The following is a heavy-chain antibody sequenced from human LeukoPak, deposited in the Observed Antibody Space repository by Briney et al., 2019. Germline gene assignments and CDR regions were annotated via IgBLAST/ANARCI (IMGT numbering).Heavy chain of an antibody. Sequence: GGSLRLSCAASGFTFSSYEMNWVRQAPGKGLEWVSYISSSGSTIYYADSVKGRFTISRDNAKNSLYLQMNSLRAEDTAVYYCASDALVVVAATPEPNYYYYMDVWGKGTTVTVSS. V-gene: IGHV3-48*03. CDR3: ASDALVVVAATPEPNYYYYMDV. D-gene: IGHD2-15*01. CDR1: GFTFSSYE. CDR2: ISSSGSTI. J-gene: IGHJ6*03.